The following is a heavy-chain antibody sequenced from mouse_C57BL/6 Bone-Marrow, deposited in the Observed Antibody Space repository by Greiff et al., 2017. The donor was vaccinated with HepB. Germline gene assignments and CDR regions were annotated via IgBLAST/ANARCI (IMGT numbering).Heavy chain of an antibody. V-gene: IGHV7-1*01. J-gene: IGHJ1*03. CDR1: GFTFSDFY. Sequence: EVMLVESGGGLVQSGRSLRLSCATSGFTFSDFYMEWVRQAPGKGLEWIAASRNKANDYTTEYSASVKGRFIVSRDTSQSILYLQMNALRAEDTAIYYCARAVITTVVDWYFDVWGTGTTVTVSS. CDR3: ARAVITTVVDWYFDV. D-gene: IGHD1-1*01. CDR2: SRNKANDYTT.